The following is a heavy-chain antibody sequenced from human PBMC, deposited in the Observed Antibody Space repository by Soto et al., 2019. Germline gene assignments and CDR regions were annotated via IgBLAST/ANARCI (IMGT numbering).Heavy chain of an antibody. CDR2: IYPKSGGT. CDR3: ARPVEMATNHHSFYAMEV. J-gene: IGHJ6*01. Sequence: ASVKVSCKASGYTFIDYYIHWLRQAPGQGPEWMGWIYPKSGGTNSAQRFRGRVTMTRDTSISTAYMELTNLRSDDAAVYYCARPVEMATNHHSFYAMEVWGQGTTVTVS. V-gene: IGHV1-2*02. CDR1: GYTFIDYY.